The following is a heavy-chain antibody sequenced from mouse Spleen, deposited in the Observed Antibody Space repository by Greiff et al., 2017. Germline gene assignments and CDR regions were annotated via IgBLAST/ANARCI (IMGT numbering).Heavy chain of an antibody. D-gene: IGHD1-1*01. J-gene: IGHJ2*01. CDR2: ISSGGGNT. CDR1: GFTFSSYA. V-gene: IGHV5-9-3*01. CDR3: ARQGGYYGSSFDY. Sequence: EVQLVESGGGLVKLGGSLKLSCAASGFTFSSYAMSWVRQTPEKRLEWVATISSGGGNTYYPDSVKGRFTISRDNAKNTLYLQMSSLKSEDTAMYYCARQGGYYGSSFDYWGQGTTLTVSS.